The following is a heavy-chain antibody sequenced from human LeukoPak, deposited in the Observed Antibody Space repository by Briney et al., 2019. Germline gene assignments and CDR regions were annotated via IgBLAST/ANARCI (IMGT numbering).Heavy chain of an antibody. CDR3: ARDQEGFDY. V-gene: IGHV1-46*01. J-gene: IGHJ4*02. CDR1: GYTFTSNY. Sequence: ASVKVSCKASGYTFTSNYIHWVRQAPGQGLEWMGLIYPRDGSTSYAQKFQGRVTVTRDTSTSTVHMELSGLRSEDTAVYYCARDQEGFDYWGQGTLVTVSS. CDR2: IYPRDGST.